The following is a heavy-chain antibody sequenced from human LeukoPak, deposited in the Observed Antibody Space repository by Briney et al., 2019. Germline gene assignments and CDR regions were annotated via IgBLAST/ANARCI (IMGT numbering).Heavy chain of an antibody. Sequence: GGSLRLSCAASGFTFSSYGMHWVRQAPGKGLEWVAFIPYDGSNKYYADSVKGRFTISRYNSKNTLYLQMNSLRAEDTAVYYCAKVPDPYGDYAVFDPWGQGTLVTVPS. V-gene: IGHV3-30*02. CDR1: GFTFSSYG. J-gene: IGHJ5*02. CDR3: AKVPDPYGDYAVFDP. CDR2: IPYDGSNK. D-gene: IGHD4-17*01.